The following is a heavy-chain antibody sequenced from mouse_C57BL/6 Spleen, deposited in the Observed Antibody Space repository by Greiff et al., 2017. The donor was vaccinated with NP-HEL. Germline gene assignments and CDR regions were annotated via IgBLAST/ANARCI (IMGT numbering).Heavy chain of an antibody. CDR3: ARQDYSNPTWFAY. Sequence: EVMLVESGGGLVKPGGSLKLSCAASGFTFSSYTMSWVRQTPEKRLEWVATISGGGGNTYYPDSVKGRFTISRDNAKNTLYLQMSSLRSEDTALYYCARQDYSNPTWFAYWGQGTLVTVSA. D-gene: IGHD2-5*01. V-gene: IGHV5-9*01. CDR1: GFTFSSYT. J-gene: IGHJ3*01. CDR2: ISGGGGNT.